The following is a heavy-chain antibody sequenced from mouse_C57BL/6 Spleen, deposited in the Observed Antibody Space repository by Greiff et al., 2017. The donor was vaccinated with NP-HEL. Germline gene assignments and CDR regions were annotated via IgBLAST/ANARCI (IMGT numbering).Heavy chain of an antibody. J-gene: IGHJ4*01. Sequence: EVQLQQSGPELVKPGASVKIPCKASGYTFTDYNMDWVKQSHGKSLEWIGDINPNNGGTIYNQKFKGKATLTVDKSSSTAYMELRSLTSEDTAVYYCARSEDGYYDYAMDYWGQGTSVTVSS. CDR1: GYTFTDYN. V-gene: IGHV1-18*01. CDR3: ARSEDGYYDYAMDY. D-gene: IGHD2-3*01. CDR2: INPNNGGT.